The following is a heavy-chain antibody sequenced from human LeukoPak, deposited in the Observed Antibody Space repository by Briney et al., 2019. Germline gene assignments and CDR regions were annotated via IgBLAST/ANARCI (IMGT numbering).Heavy chain of an antibody. Sequence: SVKVSCKASGGTFSSYAISWVRQTPGQGLEWMGRIIPIFGTANYAQKFQGRVTITADKSTSTAYMELSSLRSEDTAVYYCARLGEGDAFDIWGQGTMVTVSS. J-gene: IGHJ3*02. CDR3: ARLGEGDAFDI. D-gene: IGHD3-10*01. CDR1: GGTFSSYA. V-gene: IGHV1-69*06. CDR2: IIPIFGTA.